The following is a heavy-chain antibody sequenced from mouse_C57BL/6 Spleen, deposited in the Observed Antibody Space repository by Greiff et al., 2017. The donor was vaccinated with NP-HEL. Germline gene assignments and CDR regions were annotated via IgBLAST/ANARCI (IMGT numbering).Heavy chain of an antibody. J-gene: IGHJ3*01. CDR1: GFTFSDYG. D-gene: IGHD2-5*01. Sequence: EVQVVESGGGLVKPGGSLKLSCAASGFTFSDYGMHWVRQDPEKGLEWVAYISSGSSTIYYADTVKGRFTISRDNAKNTLFLQMTSLRSEDTAMYYCARNSNGAYWGQGTLVTVSA. V-gene: IGHV5-17*01. CDR3: ARNSNGAY. CDR2: ISSGSSTI.